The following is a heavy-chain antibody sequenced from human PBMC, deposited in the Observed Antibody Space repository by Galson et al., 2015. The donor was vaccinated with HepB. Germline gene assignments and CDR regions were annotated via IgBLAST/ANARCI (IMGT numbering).Heavy chain of an antibody. J-gene: IGHJ5*02. CDR2: IYHSGTT. D-gene: IGHD2-15*01. CDR3: ASLGYCSGTADCYGTS. Sequence: VRQPPGKGLEWIGEIYHSGTTNYNPSLKSRLTISVDKSKNQFSLKLSSVTAADTAMYYCASLGYCSGTADCYGTSWGQGTLVTVSS. V-gene: IGHV4-4*02.